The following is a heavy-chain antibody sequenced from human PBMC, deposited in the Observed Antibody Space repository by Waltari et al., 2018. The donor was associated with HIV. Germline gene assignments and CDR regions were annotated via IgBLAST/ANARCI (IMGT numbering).Heavy chain of an antibody. CDR3: ARDPGARYYYYGMDV. Sequence: EVQLVESGGGLIQPGGSLRLSCAASGFTVSSNYMSWVRQAPGKGLEWVSVIYSGGSTYYADSVKGRFTISRDNSKNTLYLQMNSLRAEDTAVYYCARDPGARYYYYGMDVWGQGTTVTVSS. J-gene: IGHJ6*02. CDR2: IYSGGST. CDR1: GFTVSSNY. V-gene: IGHV3-53*01. D-gene: IGHD6-6*01.